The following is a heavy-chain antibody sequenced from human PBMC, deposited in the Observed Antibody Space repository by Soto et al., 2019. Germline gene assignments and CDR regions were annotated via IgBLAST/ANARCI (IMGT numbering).Heavy chain of an antibody. V-gene: IGHV3-21*01. CDR3: ARESYDFWSGSSGNAFDI. Sequence: EVQLVESGGGLVKPGGSLRLSCAASGFTFSSYSMNWVRQAPGKGLEWVSSISSSSSYINYADSVKGRFTISRDNANNSLYLQMNSPRAEDTAVYYCARESYDFWSGSSGNAFDIWGQGTMVTVSS. CDR2: ISSSSSYI. J-gene: IGHJ3*02. CDR1: GFTFSSYS. D-gene: IGHD3-3*01.